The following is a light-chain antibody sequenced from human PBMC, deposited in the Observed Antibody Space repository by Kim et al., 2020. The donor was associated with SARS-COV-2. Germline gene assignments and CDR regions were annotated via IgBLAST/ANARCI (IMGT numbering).Light chain of an antibody. Sequence: SSGERDTLSCRASQRVSGRLAWYQKKPGQSPRLLVYGASTRATGIPARFSGSGSGAEFTLTISSLLSEDFAVYYCQQYHYYYTFGQGTKLEI. V-gene: IGKV3-15*01. CDR3: QQYHYYYT. J-gene: IGKJ2*01. CDR2: GAS. CDR1: QRVSGR.